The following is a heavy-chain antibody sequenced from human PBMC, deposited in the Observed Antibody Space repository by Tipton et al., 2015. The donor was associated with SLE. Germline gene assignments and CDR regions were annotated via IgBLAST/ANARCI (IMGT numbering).Heavy chain of an antibody. CDR1: GYTFTDYY. J-gene: IGHJ6*02. CDR2: IIPIFGRP. Sequence: QVQLVQSGAEVKKPGASVKVSCMASGYTFTDYYMHWVRQAPGQGLEWMGGIIPIFGRPNYAPKFQGRFTVIADESTSTAYMELRSLRSEDTAIYYCARDTGDSTGPSFDYGMDAWGQGTTVIVSS. D-gene: IGHD3-22*01. CDR3: ARDTGDSTGPSFDYGMDA. V-gene: IGHV1-69*01.